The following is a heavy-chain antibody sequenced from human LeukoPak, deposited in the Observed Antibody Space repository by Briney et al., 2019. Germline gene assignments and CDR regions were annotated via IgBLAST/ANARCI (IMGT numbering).Heavy chain of an antibody. CDR1: GGSISSGGYS. CDR2: IYHSGST. V-gene: IGHV4-30-2*01. J-gene: IGHJ4*02. Sequence: PSQTLSLTCAVSGGSISSGGYSWNWIRQPPGKGLEWIGYIYHSGSTNYNPSLKSRVTISVDTSKNQFSLKLSSVTAADTAVYYCARGGYGLFDYWGQGTLVTVSS. CDR3: ARGGYGLFDY. D-gene: IGHD5-18*01.